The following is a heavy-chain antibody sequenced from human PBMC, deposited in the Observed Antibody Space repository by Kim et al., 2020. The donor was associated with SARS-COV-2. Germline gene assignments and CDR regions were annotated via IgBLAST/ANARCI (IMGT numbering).Heavy chain of an antibody. V-gene: IGHV3-30*04. Sequence: GGSLRLSCAASGFTFSSYAMHWVRQAPGKGLEWVAVISYDGSNKYYADSVKGRFTISRDNSKNTLYLQMNSLRAEDTAVYYCARDRYVAAAGFSWAESSSGCPDYWGQGTLVTVSS. J-gene: IGHJ4*02. D-gene: IGHD6-13*01. CDR3: ARDRYVAAAGFSWAESSSGCPDY. CDR2: ISYDGSNK. CDR1: GFTFSSYA.